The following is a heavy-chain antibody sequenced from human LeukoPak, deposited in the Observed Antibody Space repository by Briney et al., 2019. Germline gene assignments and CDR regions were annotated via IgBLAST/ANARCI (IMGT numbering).Heavy chain of an antibody. CDR2: INPSGGRT. Sequence: GASVKVSCKASGGTFSSYAISWMRQAPGQGLEWMGMINPSGGRTSYAQKFQGRVTMTRDTSTSTVYMELSSLRFEDTAVYYCARAEDTAKVRHAFVIWGQGTMVTVSS. J-gene: IGHJ3*02. CDR3: ARAEDTAKVRHAFVI. CDR1: GGTFSSYA. D-gene: IGHD5-18*01. V-gene: IGHV1-46*01.